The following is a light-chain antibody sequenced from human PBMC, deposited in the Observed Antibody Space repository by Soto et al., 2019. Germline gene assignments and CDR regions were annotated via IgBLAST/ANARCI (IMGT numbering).Light chain of an antibody. CDR1: SNDVGGYDY. CDR3: SSYTSDSTLYV. J-gene: IGLJ1*01. CDR2: DVS. V-gene: IGLV2-14*03. Sequence: QSALTQPASVSGSPGQSITISCTGTSNDVGGYDYVSWYQQHPGKAPQLIIYDVSNRPSGVSNRFSGSKSGNTASLTISGLQAEDEADYYCSSYTSDSTLYVFGGGTKVTVL.